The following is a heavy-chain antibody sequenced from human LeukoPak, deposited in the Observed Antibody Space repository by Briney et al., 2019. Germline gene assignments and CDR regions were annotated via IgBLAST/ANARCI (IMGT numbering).Heavy chain of an antibody. CDR1: GYTFTSYG. CDR2: ISAYNGNT. Sequence: ASVKVSCKASGYTFTSYGISWVRQAPGQGLEWMGWISAYNGNTNYAQKFQGRVTMTRDTSISTAYMELSRLRSDDTAVYYCARLRLRAAAFDYWGQGTLVTVSS. CDR3: ARLRLRAAAFDY. D-gene: IGHD6-13*01. V-gene: IGHV1-18*01. J-gene: IGHJ4*02.